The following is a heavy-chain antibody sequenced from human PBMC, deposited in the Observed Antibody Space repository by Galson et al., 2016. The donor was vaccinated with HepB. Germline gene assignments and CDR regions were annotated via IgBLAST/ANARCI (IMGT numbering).Heavy chain of an antibody. D-gene: IGHD2-21*02. CDR3: AKLDCGRDCPRDD. CDR1: GFTFSSYG. V-gene: IGHV3-30*18. Sequence: SLRLSCAASGFTFSSYGMHWVRQAPGKGLEWVAVTSYDGSHKYYADSVRGRFTISRDNSKNTLFLQMNSLRVEDTAVYYCAKLDCGRDCPRDDWGQGTQVTVS. CDR2: TSYDGSHK. J-gene: IGHJ4*02.